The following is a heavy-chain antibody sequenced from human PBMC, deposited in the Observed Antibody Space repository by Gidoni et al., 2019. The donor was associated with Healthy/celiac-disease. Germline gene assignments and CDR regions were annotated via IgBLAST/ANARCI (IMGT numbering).Heavy chain of an antibody. CDR2: INHSGRT. D-gene: IGHD6-13*01. Sequence: QVQLQQWGAGLLKPSETLSLTCAVYGGSFSGYYWRWIRQPPGNGLEWIGEINHSGRTNYNPSLKVRVTISVDTSKNQFSLKLSSVTAADTAVYYCARSLNGHIAAAVRRAFDIWGQGTMVTVSS. CDR3: ARSLNGHIAAAVRRAFDI. CDR1: GGSFSGYY. J-gene: IGHJ3*02. V-gene: IGHV4-34*01.